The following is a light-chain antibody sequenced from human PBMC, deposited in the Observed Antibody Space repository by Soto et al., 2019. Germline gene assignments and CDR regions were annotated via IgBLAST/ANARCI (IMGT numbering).Light chain of an antibody. CDR2: AAS. V-gene: IGKV1-6*02. CDR1: QAIRND. Sequence: AIQMTQSPSSQSASVGDRVTITCRASQAIRNDLGWYQQKPGKAPKLLIYAASSLQSGVPSRFSGSGSGTDFTLTIGSLQAEDFATYYCLQDYNYPPTFGQGTRLEIK. J-gene: IGKJ5*01. CDR3: LQDYNYPPT.